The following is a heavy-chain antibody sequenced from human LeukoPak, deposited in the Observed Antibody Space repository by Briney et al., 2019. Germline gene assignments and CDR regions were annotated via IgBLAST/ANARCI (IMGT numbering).Heavy chain of an antibody. CDR2: IYTSGST. D-gene: IGHD3-10*01. CDR3: ARILLWFGELLFDY. Sequence: KASQTLSLTCTVSGGSISSGSYYWSWIRQPAGKGLEWIGRIYTSGSTNYNPSLKSRVTMSVDTSKNQFSLKLSSVTAADTAVYYCARILLWFGELLFDYWGQGTLVTVSS. J-gene: IGHJ4*02. CDR1: GGSISSGSYY. V-gene: IGHV4-61*02.